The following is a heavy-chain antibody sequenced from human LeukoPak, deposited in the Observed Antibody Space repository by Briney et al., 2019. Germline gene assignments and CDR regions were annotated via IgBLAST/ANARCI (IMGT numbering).Heavy chain of an antibody. D-gene: IGHD2-15*01. CDR1: GFTFSRYA. CDR2: ISGSGGST. CDR3: AKEPWDIVVVVAAGH. Sequence: PGGSLRLSCADSGFTFSRYAMSWVRQAPGEGVEWGSAISGSGGSTYYAESVKGRFTISRDNSKNTLYLQMNSLRAEETAVYYCAKEPWDIVVVVAAGHWGQGTLVTVSS. V-gene: IGHV3-23*01. J-gene: IGHJ4*02.